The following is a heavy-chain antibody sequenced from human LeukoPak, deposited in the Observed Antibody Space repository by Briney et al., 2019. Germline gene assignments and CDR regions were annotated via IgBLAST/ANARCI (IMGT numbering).Heavy chain of an antibody. D-gene: IGHD1-26*01. CDR2: INWNGGST. J-gene: IGHJ4*02. Sequence: GGSLRLSCAASGFTFDDYGMSWVRQAPGKGLEWVSGINWNGGSTGYANSVKGRFTISRDNAKNSLYLQMNSLRAEDTALYHCARVGWELPFDYWGQGTLVTVSS. CDR3: ARVGWELPFDY. CDR1: GFTFDDYG. V-gene: IGHV3-20*01.